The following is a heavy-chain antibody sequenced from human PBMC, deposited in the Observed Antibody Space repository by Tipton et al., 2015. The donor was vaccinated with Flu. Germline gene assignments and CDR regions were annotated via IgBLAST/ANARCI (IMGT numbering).Heavy chain of an antibody. V-gene: IGHV4-38-2*01. J-gene: IGHJ4*02. CDR1: GDSIGSRYY. D-gene: IGHD3-10*01. Sequence: TLSLTCSVSGDSIGSRYYWGWIRQPPGKGLEWIGNIHRSGNTYRNPSLKSRVSISVDTSKNQFSLKLTSVTAADTAVYYCATTTYYYGSGSHDYWGQGTLVTVSS. CDR3: ATTTYYYGSGSHDY. CDR2: IHRSGNT.